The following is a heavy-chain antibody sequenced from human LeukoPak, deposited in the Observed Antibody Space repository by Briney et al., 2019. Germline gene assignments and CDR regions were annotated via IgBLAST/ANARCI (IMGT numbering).Heavy chain of an antibody. J-gene: IGHJ3*01. V-gene: IGHV3-33*08. D-gene: IGHD5-24*01. CDR1: GFSFSNYG. CDR3: ARDKRRDGYNSDAFDF. Sequence: PGGSLRLSCAASGFSFSNYGMHWVRQAPGKGLEWVAVIWYDGSNEYYADSVKGRFTISRHNSRNTLYLQMNSLRVEDTAVYYCARDKRRDGYNSDAFDFWGQGTMVTVSS. CDR2: IWYDGSNE.